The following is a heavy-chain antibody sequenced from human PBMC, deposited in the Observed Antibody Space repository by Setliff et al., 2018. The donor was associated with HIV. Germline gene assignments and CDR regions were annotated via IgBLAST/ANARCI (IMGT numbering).Heavy chain of an antibody. J-gene: IGHJ4*02. CDR1: GGSISSYY. CDR3: ARGLSFYDPGGFDY. CDR2: IYTSGST. D-gene: IGHD3-22*01. V-gene: IGHV4-4*09. Sequence: CTVSGGSISSYYWSWIRQPPGKGLEWIGYIYTSGSTNYNPSLKSRVTISVDTSKNQFSLKLSSVTAADTAVYYCARGLSFYDPGGFDYWGQGTLVTVSS.